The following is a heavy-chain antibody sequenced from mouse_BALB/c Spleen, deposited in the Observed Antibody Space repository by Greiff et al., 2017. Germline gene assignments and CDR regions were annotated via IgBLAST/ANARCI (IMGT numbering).Heavy chain of an antibody. CDR1: GFTFTDYY. V-gene: IGHV7-3*02. J-gene: IGHJ4*01. Sequence: EVQLMESGGGLVQPGGSLRLSCATSGFTFTDYYMSWVRQPPGKALEWLGFIRNKANGYTTEYSASVKGRFTISRDNSQSILYLQMNTLRAEDSATYYCARDILYAMDYWGQGTSVTVSS. CDR3: ARDILYAMDY. CDR2: IRNKANGYTT.